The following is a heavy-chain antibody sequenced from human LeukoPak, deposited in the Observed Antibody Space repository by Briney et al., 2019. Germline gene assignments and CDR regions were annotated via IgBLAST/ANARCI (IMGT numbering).Heavy chain of an antibody. CDR3: ARGPYTSGTYGRRGWVHYMDV. J-gene: IGHJ6*03. CDR2: ISSSGSTI. V-gene: IGHV3-48*03. Sequence: GGSLRLSCAASGFTFSSYEMNWVRQAPGKGLEWVSYISSSGSTIYYADSVKGRFTISRDNAKNSLYLQMNSLRAEDTAVYYCARGPYTSGTYGRRGWVHYMDVWGKGTTVTISS. D-gene: IGHD3-10*01. CDR1: GFTFSSYE.